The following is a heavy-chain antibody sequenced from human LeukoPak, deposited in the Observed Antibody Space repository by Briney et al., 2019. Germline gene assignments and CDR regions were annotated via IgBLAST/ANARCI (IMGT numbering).Heavy chain of an antibody. J-gene: IGHJ4*02. CDR2: IKHSGIR. CDR3: ASHPYYYDNSGLSYFDY. V-gene: IGHV4-34*01. CDR1: GGSFSGHY. D-gene: IGHD3-22*01. Sequence: SETLSLTCAVYGGSFSGHYWNWIRQPPGKGLEWIGEIKHSGIRNYNPSLKSRVTISLDTSKNQFSLKLSSVTAADTAVYYCASHPYYYDNSGLSYFDYWGQGTLVTVSS.